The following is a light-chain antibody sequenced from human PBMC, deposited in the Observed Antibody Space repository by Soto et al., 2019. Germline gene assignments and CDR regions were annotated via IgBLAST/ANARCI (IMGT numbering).Light chain of an antibody. V-gene: IGLV2-8*01. CDR2: EVT. CDR1: SSDVGGYNY. J-gene: IGLJ3*02. Sequence: QSALTQPPSASGSPGQSVTIYCTGTSSDVGGYNYVSWYQQYPGRAPKLMIYEVTKRPSGVPDRFSGSKSGNTASLTVSGLPAEDESDYYCSSYAASNNFYFVFGGGTKLTVL. CDR3: SSYAASNNFYFV.